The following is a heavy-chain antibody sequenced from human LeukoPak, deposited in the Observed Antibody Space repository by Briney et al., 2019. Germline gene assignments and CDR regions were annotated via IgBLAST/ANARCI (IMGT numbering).Heavy chain of an antibody. CDR3: AKDPNPDSSGYYYGYGPNWFDP. D-gene: IGHD3-22*01. CDR2: ISGSGGST. V-gene: IGHV3-23*01. J-gene: IGHJ5*02. Sequence: HPGGSLRLSCAASGFTFSSYAMSWVRQAPGKGLEWVSAISGSGGSTYYADSVKGRFTISRDNSKNTLYLQMNSLRAEDTAVYYCAKDPNPDSSGYYYGYGPNWFDPWGQGTLVTVSS. CDR1: GFTFSSYA.